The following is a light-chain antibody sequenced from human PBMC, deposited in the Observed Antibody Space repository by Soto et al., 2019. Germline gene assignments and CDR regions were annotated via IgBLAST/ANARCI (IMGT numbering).Light chain of an antibody. CDR2: GAS. CDR3: QQYGCSPPWT. J-gene: IGKJ1*01. V-gene: IGKV3-20*01. Sequence: EIVLTQSPGTLSLSPGERPTLSCRASQSVSSSYLAWYQQKPGQAPRLLIYGASSRATGIPDRFSGGGSGTDFTLTISRLEPEDFAVYYCQQYGCSPPWTFGQGTKVEIK. CDR1: QSVSSSY.